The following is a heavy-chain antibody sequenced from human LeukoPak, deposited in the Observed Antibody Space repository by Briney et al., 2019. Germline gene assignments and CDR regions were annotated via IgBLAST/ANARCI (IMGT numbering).Heavy chain of an antibody. Sequence: GGSLRLSCAASGFTFSSFSMHWVRQAPGNGLEWLAVISNDGSHRYYADSVRGRFTISRDNSKNTLSLEMNTLRPEDTALFYCARDPNRLADYGGDYFDHWGQGTLVTVSS. CDR2: ISNDGSHR. J-gene: IGHJ4*02. D-gene: IGHD4-23*01. V-gene: IGHV3-30*04. CDR3: ARDPNRLADYGGDYFDH. CDR1: GFTFSSFS.